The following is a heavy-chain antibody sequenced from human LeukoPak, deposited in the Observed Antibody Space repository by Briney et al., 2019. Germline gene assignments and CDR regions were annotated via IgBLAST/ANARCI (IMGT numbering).Heavy chain of an antibody. J-gene: IGHJ4*02. CDR1: GFTFSSYS. V-gene: IGHV3-23*01. Sequence: GGSLRLSCAASGFTFSSYSMNWVRQAPGKGPEWVTVISADSATTFYADSVKGRFTISRDNAKNTVFLQMSSLRAEDTALYYCARKSASGNYPLDYWGQGTLVTVSS. D-gene: IGHD3-10*01. CDR2: ISADSATT. CDR3: ARKSASGNYPLDY.